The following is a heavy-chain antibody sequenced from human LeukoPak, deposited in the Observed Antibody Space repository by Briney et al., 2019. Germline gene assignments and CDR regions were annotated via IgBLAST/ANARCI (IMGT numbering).Heavy chain of an antibody. CDR3: AKHVLVGTTGGSDY. J-gene: IGHJ4*02. V-gene: IGHV3-23*01. CDR1: EFIFSNFA. CDR2: ISGSGGST. D-gene: IGHD1-26*01. Sequence: GGSLRLSCVASEFIFSNFAMRWVRQAPGKGLGWVSSISGSGGSTDYADSVKGRFTVSRDNSKNTLYLQMNSLRAEDTAVYYCAKHVLVGTTGGSDYWGQGTLVTVSS.